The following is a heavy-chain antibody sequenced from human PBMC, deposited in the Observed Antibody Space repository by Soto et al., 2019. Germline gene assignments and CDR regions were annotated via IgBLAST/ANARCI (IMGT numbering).Heavy chain of an antibody. V-gene: IGHV4-31*03. CDR2: IYYSGST. J-gene: IGHJ1*01. D-gene: IGHD2-21*01. Sequence: QVQLQESSPGLVKPSQTLSLTCTVSGGSISSGNYYWSLIRQHPGKGLEWIGYIYYSGSTYYNPSLKCRVTISIDTSKNQFSLELTSVTAADTAVFHCARGYGGNSNGEYFQHWGQGTLVTVSS. CDR1: GGSISSGNYY. CDR3: ARGYGGNSNGEYFQH.